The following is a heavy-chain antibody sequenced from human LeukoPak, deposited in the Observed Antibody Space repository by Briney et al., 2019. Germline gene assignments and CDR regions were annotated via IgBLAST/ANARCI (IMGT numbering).Heavy chain of an antibody. CDR2: ISAYNGNT. CDR1: GYTFTSYG. Sequence: ASVKVSCKASGYTFTSYGISWVRQAPGQGLEWMGWISAYNGNTNYAQKLQGRVTMSTDTSTSTAYMELRSLRSDDTAVYYCARVIKRGYSGYDSYYYYGMDVWGQGTTVTVSS. V-gene: IGHV1-18*01. D-gene: IGHD5-12*01. CDR3: ARVIKRGYSGYDSYYYYGMDV. J-gene: IGHJ6*02.